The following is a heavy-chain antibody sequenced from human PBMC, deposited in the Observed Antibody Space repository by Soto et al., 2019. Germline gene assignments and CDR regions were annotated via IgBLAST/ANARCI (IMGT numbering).Heavy chain of an antibody. J-gene: IGHJ6*02. CDR3: ARAADDFWSGYWLPSYYYYGMDV. Sequence: SVKVSCKASGGTFSSYAISWVRQAPGQGLEWMGGIIPIFGTANYAQKFQGRVTITADESTSTAYMELSSLRSEDTAVYYCARAADDFWSGYWLPSYYYYGMDVWGQGTTVTVSS. V-gene: IGHV1-69*13. D-gene: IGHD3-3*01. CDR2: IIPIFGTA. CDR1: GGTFSSYA.